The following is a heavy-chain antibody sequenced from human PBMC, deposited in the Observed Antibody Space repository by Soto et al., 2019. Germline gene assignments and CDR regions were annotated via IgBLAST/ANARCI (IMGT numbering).Heavy chain of an antibody. CDR3: ARDRPWDCSSSNYCYYYGLDV. CDR2: INNSGIT. Sequence: QVRLQESGPGLVKPSETLSLTCNVSGGAFSSDHWGWIRQPPGKGLECIGKINNSGITNYNPTLKSRATISVDTSKNQFSRKLTSVTAADTAVYYCARDRPWDCSSSNYCYYYGLDVWGQGTTVIVSS. J-gene: IGHJ6*02. V-gene: IGHV4-59*01. D-gene: IGHD2-2*01. CDR1: GGAFSSDH.